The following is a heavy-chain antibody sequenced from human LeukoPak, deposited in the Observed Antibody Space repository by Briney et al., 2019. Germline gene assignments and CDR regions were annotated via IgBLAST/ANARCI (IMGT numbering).Heavy chain of an antibody. CDR2: IRFDGSIT. Sequence: GGSLRLSCAASGFTFSDYGMVWVRVRQAPGKGLEWMAFIRFDGSITYYADSVRDRFTISRDNSKNTLYLQMNSLRAEDTAVYYCAKASAMIVVVSKHFDYWGQGTLVTVSS. V-gene: IGHV3-30*02. CDR3: AKASAMIVVVSKHFDY. J-gene: IGHJ4*02. CDR1: GFTFSDYG. D-gene: IGHD3-22*01.